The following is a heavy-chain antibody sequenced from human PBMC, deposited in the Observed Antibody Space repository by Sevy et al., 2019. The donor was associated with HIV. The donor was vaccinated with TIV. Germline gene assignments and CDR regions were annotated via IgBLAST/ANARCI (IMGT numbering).Heavy chain of an antibody. D-gene: IGHD6-13*01. CDR1: GFTFSSYW. Sequence: GESLKISCAASGFTFSSYWMSWVRQAPGKGLEWVANIKQDGSEKYYVDSVKGRFTISRDNAKNSLYLQMNSLRAEDTAVYYCAKGSSVKDYWGQGTLVTVSS. CDR3: AKGSSVKDY. J-gene: IGHJ4*02. CDR2: IKQDGSEK. V-gene: IGHV3-7*01.